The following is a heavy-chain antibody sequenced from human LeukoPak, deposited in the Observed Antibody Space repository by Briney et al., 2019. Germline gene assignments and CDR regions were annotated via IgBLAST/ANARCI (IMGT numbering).Heavy chain of an antibody. V-gene: IGHV3-74*01. Sequence: GGSLRLSCAASGFTFSRNWMHWVRQAPGKGLVWVSRINSDGSITNYADSVKGRFTISRDNAKNSLYLQMNSLRAEDTAVYYCARDLYYSYYYMDVWGKGTTVTVSS. J-gene: IGHJ6*03. CDR3: ARDLYYSYYYMDV. CDR1: GFTFSRNW. CDR2: INSDGSIT.